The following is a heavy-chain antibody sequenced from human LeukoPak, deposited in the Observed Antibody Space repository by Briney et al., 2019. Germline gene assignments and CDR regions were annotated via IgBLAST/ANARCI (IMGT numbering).Heavy chain of an antibody. CDR1: GFTFSNYE. V-gene: IGHV3-48*03. D-gene: IGHD1-7*01. CDR2: ISMSGSNI. CDR3: ASDGTGYYYFGLDV. J-gene: IGHJ6*04. Sequence: GGSLRLSCAASGFTFSNYEMNWVRQAPGKGLEWVSSISMSGSNIHYADSVKGRFIISRDNAKDSLYLQMNSLRAEDTAVYYCASDGTGYYYFGLDVWGKGTTVTVSS.